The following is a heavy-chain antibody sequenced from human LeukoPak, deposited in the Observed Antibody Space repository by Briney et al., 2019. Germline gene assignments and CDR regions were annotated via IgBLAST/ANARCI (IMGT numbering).Heavy chain of an antibody. Sequence: VASVKVSCKASGYTFTSYAMHWVRQAPGQRLEWMGWINAGNGNTKYSQKFQGRVTITRDTSASTAYMELSSLRSEDTAVYYCARGRITILGVAINWFDPWGKGTLVTVSS. D-gene: IGHD3-3*01. CDR1: GYTFTSYA. CDR3: ARGRITILGVAINWFDP. CDR2: INAGNGNT. V-gene: IGHV1-3*01. J-gene: IGHJ5*02.